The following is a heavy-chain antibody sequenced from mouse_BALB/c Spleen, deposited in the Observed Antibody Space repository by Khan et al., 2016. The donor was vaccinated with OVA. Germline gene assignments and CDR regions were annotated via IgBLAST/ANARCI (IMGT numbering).Heavy chain of an antibody. CDR1: GFNIKDTY. J-gene: IGHJ1*01. V-gene: IGHV14-3*02. CDR3: VRPTYVARNFGD. D-gene: IGHD3-1*01. Sequence: EVQLLESGAELVKPGASVKLSCTASGFNIKDTYIHWVKRRPEQGLEWIGRITPANGNTEYDPKFQGKATMTADTSSNTAYLQLSSLTSGDTTVYKYVRPTYVARNFGDWGDGTTVTVSS. CDR2: ITPANGNT.